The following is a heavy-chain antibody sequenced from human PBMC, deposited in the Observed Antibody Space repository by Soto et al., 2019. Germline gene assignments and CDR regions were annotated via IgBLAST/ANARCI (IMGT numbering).Heavy chain of an antibody. CDR3: ARELNTDPSAYYSFAY. D-gene: IGHD3-22*01. CDR1: GYTFTAYG. Sequence: ASVKVSCKTSGYTFTAYGLAWLRQAPGQRPEWMGWVSTNNADTNYAQKFQGGVTMTTETSTRTTYMELRSLRSDDTAVYYCARELNTDPSAYYSFAYWGQGTLVTVSS. CDR2: VSTNNADT. V-gene: IGHV1-18*01. J-gene: IGHJ4*02.